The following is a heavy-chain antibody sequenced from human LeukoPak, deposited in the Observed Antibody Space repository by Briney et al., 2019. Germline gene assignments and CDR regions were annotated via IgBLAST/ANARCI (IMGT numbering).Heavy chain of an antibody. D-gene: IGHD5-18*01. CDR2: IIPIFGTA. CDR1: GGTVSRYA. V-gene: IGHV1-69*13. CDR3: ARGYSYGIHLDY. J-gene: IGHJ4*02. Sequence: ASVKVSCKASGGTVSRYAISWVRQAPGQGLEWMGGIIPIFGTANYAQKFQGRVTITADESTSTAYMELSSLRSEDTAVYYCARGYSYGIHLDYWGQGTLVTVSS.